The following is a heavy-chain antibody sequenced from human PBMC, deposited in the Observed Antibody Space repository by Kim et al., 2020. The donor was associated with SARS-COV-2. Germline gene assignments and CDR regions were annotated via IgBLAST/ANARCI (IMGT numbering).Heavy chain of an antibody. V-gene: IGHV1-3*01. Sequence: RFSQIFQDRVTCTRDTSASIDYMELRSLTSEDTAVYYCARGGNWNDGFDYWGQGTLVTVSS. J-gene: IGHJ4*02. CDR3: ARGGNWNDGFDY. D-gene: IGHD1-1*01.